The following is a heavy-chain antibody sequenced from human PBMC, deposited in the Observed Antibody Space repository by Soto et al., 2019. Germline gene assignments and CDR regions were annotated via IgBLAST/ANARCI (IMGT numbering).Heavy chain of an antibody. D-gene: IGHD3-22*01. CDR3: ARSRGALVVVVITRFDY. J-gene: IGHJ4*02. CDR2: IYYSGST. V-gene: IGHV4-39*01. CDR1: GGSISSSSYY. Sequence: PSETLSLTCTVSGGSISSSSYYWGWIRQPPGKGLEWIGSIYYSGSTYYNPSLKSRVTISVDTSKNQFSLKLSSVTAADTAVYYCARSRGALVVVVITRFDYWGQGTLVTVSS.